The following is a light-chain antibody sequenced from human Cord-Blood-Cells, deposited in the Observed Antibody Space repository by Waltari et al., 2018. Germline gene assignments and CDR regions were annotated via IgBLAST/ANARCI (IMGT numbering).Light chain of an antibody. Sequence: EIVLKQSHASLSLSPGERATPSCRPSQSVSSNLAWYQQKPGQAPRLLIYGASTWAPGIPARFSGSGSGTEFTLTISSLQSEDFAVYYGQQYNKWPPLTFGGGTKVEIK. J-gene: IGKJ4*01. CDR2: GAS. CDR3: QQYNKWPPLT. V-gene: IGKV3-15*01. CDR1: QSVSSN.